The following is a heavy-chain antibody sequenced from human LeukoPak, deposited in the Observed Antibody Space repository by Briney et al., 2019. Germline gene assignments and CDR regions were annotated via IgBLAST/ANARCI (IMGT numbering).Heavy chain of an antibody. CDR1: GGTFSSYA. D-gene: IGHD6-13*01. V-gene: IGHV1-69*13. CDR3: ARSMYSSSPPLYFDY. J-gene: IGHJ4*02. CDR2: IIPIFGTA. Sequence: SSVNVSCMASGGTFSSYAISWVRQAPGQGLDWMGGIIPIFGTAHYAQKFQGRVTITADESTSTAYMELSSLRSEDTAVYYCARSMYSSSPPLYFDYWGQGTLVTVSS.